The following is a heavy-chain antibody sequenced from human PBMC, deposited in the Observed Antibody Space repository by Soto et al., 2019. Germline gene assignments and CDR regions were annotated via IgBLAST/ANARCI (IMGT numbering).Heavy chain of an antibody. CDR3: AKGRGGSGTLTPRVDF. D-gene: IGHD3-10*01. J-gene: IGHJ4*02. CDR1: GFTFNNYA. CDR2: ISGGGDTT. V-gene: IGHV3-23*01. Sequence: EVQLLESGGGLVQPGGSLRLSCAASGFTFNNYAMTWVRQAPGKGLEWVSAISGGGDTTSYADSVKGRFTVSRDGSKNTRYRQRSSLRAEDPALYYCAKGRGGSGTLTPRVDFWGQGTLVTVPS.